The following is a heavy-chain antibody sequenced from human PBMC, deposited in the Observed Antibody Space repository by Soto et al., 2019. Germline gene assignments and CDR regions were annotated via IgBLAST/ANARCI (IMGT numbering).Heavy chain of an antibody. Sequence: QITLKESGPTLVKPTQTLTLTCTFSGFSLSTSGAGVGWIRQPPPKALEWLAVVYWDDDQRYSPSLKTRLTITKDTSKNQVVLKMTNMDPVDTATYYWAYRLYAVWLTVSYYDYWGPGTLVTVSS. CDR3: AYRLYAVWLTVSYYDY. D-gene: IGHD3-16*01. J-gene: IGHJ4*02. CDR1: GFSLSTSGAG. V-gene: IGHV2-5*02. CDR2: VYWDDDQ.